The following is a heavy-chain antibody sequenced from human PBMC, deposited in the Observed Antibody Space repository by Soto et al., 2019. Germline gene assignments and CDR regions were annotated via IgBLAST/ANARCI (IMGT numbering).Heavy chain of an antibody. D-gene: IGHD3-9*01. Sequence: GTSVKLSCEACGDSFTSYYMHWVRQAPGQGLEWMGITNPSGGSTSYAQKFQGRVTMTRDTSTSTVYMELSSLRSEDTAVYYCASSETNYDILTGPPDYWGQGTLVTVSS. CDR2: TNPSGGST. V-gene: IGHV1-46*01. CDR1: GDSFTSYY. J-gene: IGHJ4*02. CDR3: ASSETNYDILTGPPDY.